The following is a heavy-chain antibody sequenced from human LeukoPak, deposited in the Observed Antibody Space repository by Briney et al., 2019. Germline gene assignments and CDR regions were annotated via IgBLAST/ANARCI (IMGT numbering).Heavy chain of an antibody. D-gene: IGHD6-13*01. CDR2: IYTSGST. Sequence: SETLSLTCTVSGGSISSYYWSWIRQPPGKGLEWIGYIYTSGSTNYNPSLKSRVTISVDTSKNQFSLKLSSVTAADTAVYYCAKVATAGVNWFDPWGQGTLVTVSS. V-gene: IGHV4-4*09. CDR1: GGSISSYY. J-gene: IGHJ5*02. CDR3: AKVATAGVNWFDP.